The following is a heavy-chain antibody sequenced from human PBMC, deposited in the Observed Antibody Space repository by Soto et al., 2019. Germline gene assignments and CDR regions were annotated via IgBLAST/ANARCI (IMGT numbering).Heavy chain of an antibody. D-gene: IGHD1-26*01. J-gene: IGHJ4*02. Sequence: SVKVSCKASGGTFSSYAISWVRQAPGQGLEWMGGIIPIFGTANYAQKFQGRVTITADESTSTAYMELSSLRSEDTAVYYCATLSGIVGATTGFDYSCQGTLVTVSS. V-gene: IGHV1-69*13. CDR1: GGTFSSYA. CDR2: IIPIFGTA. CDR3: ATLSGIVGATTGFDY.